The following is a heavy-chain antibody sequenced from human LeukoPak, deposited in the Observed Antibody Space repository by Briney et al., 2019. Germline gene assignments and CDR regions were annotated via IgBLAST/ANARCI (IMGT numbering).Heavy chain of an antibody. CDR3: ARSPPGYCSGGSCYWFDP. Sequence: GESLMISCKGSGYSFTSYWIGWVRQMPGKGLEWMGIIYPGDSDTRYSPSFQGQVTISADKSISTAYLQWSSLKASETAMYYCARSPPGYCSGGSCYWFDPWGQGTLVTVSS. V-gene: IGHV5-51*01. D-gene: IGHD2-15*01. CDR2: IYPGDSDT. J-gene: IGHJ5*02. CDR1: GYSFTSYW.